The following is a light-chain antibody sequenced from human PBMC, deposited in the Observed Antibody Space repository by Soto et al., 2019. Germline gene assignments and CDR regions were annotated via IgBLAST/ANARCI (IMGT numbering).Light chain of an antibody. Sequence: EIVLTQSPATLSLSPGERATLSCRASQSVRSYLAWYQQKPGQAPRLLIYDTSNRATGIPARFSGSGSGTDFTLTISSLETEDFAVYDCQQRSSWPLTFGGGTKGDI. CDR2: DTS. CDR3: QQRSSWPLT. V-gene: IGKV3-11*01. J-gene: IGKJ4*01. CDR1: QSVRSY.